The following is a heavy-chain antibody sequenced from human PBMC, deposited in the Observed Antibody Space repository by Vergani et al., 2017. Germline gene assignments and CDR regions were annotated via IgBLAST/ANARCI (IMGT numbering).Heavy chain of an antibody. CDR1: GGSISSYY. V-gene: IGHV4-59*01. Sequence: QVQLQESGPGLVKPSETLSLTCTVSGGSISSYYWSWIRQPPGKGLEWIGYIYYSGSTNYNPSLKSRVTISVDTSKNQFSLKLSSLTAADTAVYYCARDFGTYSSSGINWFDPWGQGTLVTVSS. D-gene: IGHD6-6*01. J-gene: IGHJ5*02. CDR2: IYYSGST. CDR3: ARDFGTYSSSGINWFDP.